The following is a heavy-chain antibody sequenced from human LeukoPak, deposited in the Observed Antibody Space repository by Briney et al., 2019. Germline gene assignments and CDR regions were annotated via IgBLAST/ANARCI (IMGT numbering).Heavy chain of an antibody. J-gene: IGHJ4*02. Sequence: ASVKVSCKVSGYTLTELSMHWVRQAPGKGLEGMGGFDPEDGETIYAQKFQGRVTMTEDTSTDTAYMELSSLRSEDTAVYYCATAGSRVATITSLGYWGQGTLVTVSS. D-gene: IGHD5-12*01. CDR2: FDPEDGET. CDR1: GYTLTELS. V-gene: IGHV1-24*01. CDR3: ATAGSRVATITSLGY.